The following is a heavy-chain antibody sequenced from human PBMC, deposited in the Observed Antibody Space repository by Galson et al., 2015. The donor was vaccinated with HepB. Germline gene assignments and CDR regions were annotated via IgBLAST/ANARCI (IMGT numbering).Heavy chain of an antibody. J-gene: IGHJ4*02. D-gene: IGHD6-19*01. CDR3: ARGHSSGWSFDY. CDR2: ISPYNGNT. V-gene: IGHV1-18*01. CDR1: NYTFTDYR. Sequence: SVKVSCKASNYTFTDYRINWVRQAPGQGLEWMGWISPYNGNTNYVQKLQGRVTMTTDRTTTTAYMEVRSLRSDDTAVYYCARGHSSGWSFDYWGQGTLVTVSS.